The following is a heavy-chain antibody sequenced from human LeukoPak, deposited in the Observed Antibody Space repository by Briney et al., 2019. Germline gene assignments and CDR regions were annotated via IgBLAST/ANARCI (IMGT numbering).Heavy chain of an antibody. V-gene: IGHV1-3*01. CDR3: ARNIGGNELFY. Sequence: ASVKVSCKASGYTFTSYAIHWVRQAPGQRLEWMGWISAGNGNTKYSQNFQGRVTFISNTSATTAFMELSSLRSEDAAVYYCARNIGGNELFYGGKGPLVPVPS. CDR1: GYTFTSYA. CDR2: ISAGNGNT. J-gene: IGHJ4*02. D-gene: IGHD4-23*01.